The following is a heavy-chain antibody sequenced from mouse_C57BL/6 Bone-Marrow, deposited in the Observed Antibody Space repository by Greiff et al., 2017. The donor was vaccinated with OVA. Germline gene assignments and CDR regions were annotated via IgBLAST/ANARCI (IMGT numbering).Heavy chain of an antibody. CDR3: TTSYYST. J-gene: IGHJ2*01. CDR1: GFNIKDDY. Sequence: EVKLQQSGAELVRPGASVKLSCTASGFNIKDDYMHWVKQRPEQGLEWIGWIDPENGDTEYASKFQGKATITADTSSNTAYLQLSSLTSEDTAVYYCTTSYYSTWGQGTTLTVSS. CDR2: IDPENGDT. D-gene: IGHD2-5*01. V-gene: IGHV14-4*01.